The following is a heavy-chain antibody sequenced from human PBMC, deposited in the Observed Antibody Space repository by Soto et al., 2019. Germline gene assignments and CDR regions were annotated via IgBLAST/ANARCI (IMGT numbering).Heavy chain of an antibody. V-gene: IGHV4-39*01. Sequence: SETLSLTCTVSGGSIISRSYYWGWIRQPPGKGTEWIGSISYSGSTYYNPSLKSRVTISVDTSKDQFSLKLSYVTAADTAVYYCARGYCSGGSCQLVFLYWGQGTLVTVSS. J-gene: IGHJ4*02. CDR3: ARGYCSGGSCQLVFLY. D-gene: IGHD2-15*01. CDR1: GGSIISRSYY. CDR2: ISYSGST.